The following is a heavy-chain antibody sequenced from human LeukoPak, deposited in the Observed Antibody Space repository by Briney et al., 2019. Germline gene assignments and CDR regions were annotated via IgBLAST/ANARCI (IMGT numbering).Heavy chain of an antibody. D-gene: IGHD5-24*01. CDR2: INPNSGGT. Sequence: GASVKVSCKASGYTFSGYLIHWVRQAPGQGLEWMGWINPNSGGTNSAQRFQGRVTMTRDTSINTSYMELSSLRSDDTAVYYCARDRDGYNTSPLDYWGQGTLVTVSS. V-gene: IGHV1-2*02. CDR3: ARDRDGYNTSPLDY. J-gene: IGHJ4*02. CDR1: GYTFSGYL.